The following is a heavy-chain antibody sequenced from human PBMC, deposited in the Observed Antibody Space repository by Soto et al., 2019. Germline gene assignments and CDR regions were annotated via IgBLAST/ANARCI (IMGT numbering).Heavy chain of an antibody. CDR1: GDSVSSNSAA. Sequence: SQTLSLTCAISGDSVSSNSAAWNWIRQSPSRGLEWLGRTYYRSKWYNDYAVSVKSRITINPDTFKNQFSLQLNSVTPEDTAVYYCAGDGRMSVPNNLRFDNWAQGTLVTVSS. V-gene: IGHV6-1*01. CDR2: TYYRSKWYN. J-gene: IGHJ4*02. CDR3: AGDGRMSVPNNLRFDN. D-gene: IGHD4-4*01.